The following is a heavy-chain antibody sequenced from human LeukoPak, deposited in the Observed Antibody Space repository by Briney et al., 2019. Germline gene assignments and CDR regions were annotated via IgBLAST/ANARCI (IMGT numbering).Heavy chain of an antibody. V-gene: IGHV3-30*18. D-gene: IGHD3-22*01. J-gene: IGHJ4*02. CDR2: ISYDGSNK. Sequence: GWSLRLSCAASGFTFSSYGMHWVRQAPGKGLEWVAVISYDGSNKYYADSVKGRFTISRDNSKNTLYLQMNSLRAEDTAVYYCAKDGVGDYDSSGFVDYWGQGTLVTVSS. CDR1: GFTFSSYG. CDR3: AKDGVGDYDSSGFVDY.